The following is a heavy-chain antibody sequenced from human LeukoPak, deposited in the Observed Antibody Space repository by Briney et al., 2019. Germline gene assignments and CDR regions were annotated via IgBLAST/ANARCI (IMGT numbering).Heavy chain of an antibody. CDR2: ISITSSTV. CDR3: ARGGLRLFDY. CDR1: GFTSSSYG. V-gene: IGHV3-48*01. D-gene: IGHD5-12*01. J-gene: IGHJ4*02. Sequence: PGGSLRLSCAASGFTSSSYGMGWVRQAPGKGLEWVSYISITSSTVYYADSVKGRFTISRDNSKNTLYLQMSSLRAEDPAVYYCARGGLRLFDYWGQGTLVTVSS.